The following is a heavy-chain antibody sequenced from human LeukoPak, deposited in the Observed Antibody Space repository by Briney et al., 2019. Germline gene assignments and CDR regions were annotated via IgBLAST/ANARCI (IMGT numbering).Heavy chain of an antibody. CDR2: IIPLFGAP. Sequence: SVTVSCKASGGPLNTYVIDWVRQAPGHGLEWMGRIIPLFGAPSYAQRFQGNVTISADKSTDTTYMELTRLTSEDTAVYYCTMGPTASLGRPFERWGQGTLVTVSS. V-gene: IGHV1-69*06. CDR3: TMGPTASLGRPFER. CDR1: GGPLNTYV. J-gene: IGHJ4*02. D-gene: IGHD3-9*01.